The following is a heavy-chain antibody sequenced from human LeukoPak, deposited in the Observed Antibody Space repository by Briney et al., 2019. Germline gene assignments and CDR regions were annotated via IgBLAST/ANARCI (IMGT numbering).Heavy chain of an antibody. D-gene: IGHD5-12*01. CDR3: AKDPVDGVARDWYFDV. J-gene: IGHJ2*01. V-gene: IGHV3-23*01. CDR2: LSASSGST. CDR1: GFTFSNYA. Sequence: GGSLLLSCAASGFTFSNYAMTWVRQAPGKGLEWVSSLSASSGSTYYADSVRGRFTISRDNSKNTMFLQMNSLRAEDAAVYYCAKDPVDGVARDWYFDVWGRGTLVTVSS.